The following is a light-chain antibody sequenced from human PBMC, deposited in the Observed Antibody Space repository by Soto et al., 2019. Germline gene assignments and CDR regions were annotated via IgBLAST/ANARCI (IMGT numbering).Light chain of an antibody. J-gene: IGKJ1*01. Sequence: DIVMTQSPDSLAVPLGERGTIDCKASQSLLYTPNNKSYLAWYQQKPGQPPKLLIYWASTRESGVPDRFSGSGSGTDFALTISSLQAEDVAVYYCQQYYSPPQTFGQGTKVEIK. CDR2: WAS. CDR1: QSLLYTPNNKSY. V-gene: IGKV4-1*01. CDR3: QQYYSPPQT.